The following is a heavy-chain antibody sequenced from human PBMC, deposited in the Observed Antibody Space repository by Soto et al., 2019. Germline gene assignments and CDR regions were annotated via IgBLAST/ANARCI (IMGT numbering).Heavy chain of an antibody. Sequence: GGSLRLSCAASGFTFDDFAMIWVRQAPGKGLEWVSGISWNSGSRGYADSVKGRFTISRDNAKNSLYLQMNSLRAEDMALYYCAKDTSALTSGSDSHWGQGNQVTAPQ. J-gene: IGHJ4*02. V-gene: IGHV3-9*03. D-gene: IGHD1-26*01. CDR3: AKDTSALTSGSDSH. CDR1: GFTFDDFA. CDR2: ISWNSGSR.